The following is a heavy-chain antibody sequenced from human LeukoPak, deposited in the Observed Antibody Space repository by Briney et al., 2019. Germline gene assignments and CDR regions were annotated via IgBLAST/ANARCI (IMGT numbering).Heavy chain of an antibody. CDR3: AKGSIVGATSYYYLDV. D-gene: IGHD1-26*01. CDR1: GFTLSSYE. J-gene: IGHJ6*03. CDR2: IDYSGGSS. Sequence: PGGSLRLSCTVSGFTLSSYEMSWIRQAPGRGLEWVSSIDYSGGSSYYADSVKGRFTISRDDSKNTLYLQMNSLRAEDTAVYYCAKGSIVGATSYYYLDVWGTGTTVTVSS. V-gene: IGHV3-23*01.